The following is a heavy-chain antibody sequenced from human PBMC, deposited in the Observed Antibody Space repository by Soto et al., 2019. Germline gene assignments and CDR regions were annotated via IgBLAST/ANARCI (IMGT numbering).Heavy chain of an antibody. V-gene: IGHV1-18*01. CDR3: ARDREYNWNYSWFDP. D-gene: IGHD1-7*01. J-gene: IGHJ5*02. CDR2: ISAFNGNT. CDR1: GYTFTSYG. Sequence: QVQLVQSGAEVKKPGASVKVSCKASGYTFTSYGISWVRQAPGQGLEWMGWISAFNGNTNYAQKLQGRVTMTTDTSTSTAYMELRSLRSDDTAVYYCARDREYNWNYSWFDPWGQGTLVTVSS.